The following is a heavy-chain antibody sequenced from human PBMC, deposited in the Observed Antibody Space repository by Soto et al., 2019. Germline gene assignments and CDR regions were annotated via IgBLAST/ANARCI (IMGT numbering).Heavy chain of an antibody. CDR1: GGTFSSYA. D-gene: IGHD6-6*01. CDR3: ARGDSSSSILVYYYGMDV. V-gene: IGHV1-69*13. CDR2: IIPIFGTA. J-gene: IGHJ6*02. Sequence: GASVKVSCKASGGTFSSYAISWVRQAPGQGLEWMGGIIPIFGTANYAQKSQGRVTITADESTSTAYMELSSLRSEDTAVYYCARGDSSSSILVYYYGMDVWGQGTTVTVSS.